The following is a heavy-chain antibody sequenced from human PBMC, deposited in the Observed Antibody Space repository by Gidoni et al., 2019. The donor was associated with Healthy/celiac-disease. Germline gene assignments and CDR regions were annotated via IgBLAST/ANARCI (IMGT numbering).Heavy chain of an antibody. J-gene: IGHJ4*02. CDR1: GFTVSSHY. V-gene: IGHV3-66*01. CDR2: SYSGGST. Sequence: VQLVLSGGVLVPPGGSLRLSCAASGFTVSSHYMRWVRQAPGKGLEWVSVSYSGGSTYYADSVKGRFTISRDKSKNTRYLQMNRLRAEDTAVYYGARDRDLDYWGQGTLVTVSS. CDR3: ARDRDLDY. D-gene: IGHD2-21*02.